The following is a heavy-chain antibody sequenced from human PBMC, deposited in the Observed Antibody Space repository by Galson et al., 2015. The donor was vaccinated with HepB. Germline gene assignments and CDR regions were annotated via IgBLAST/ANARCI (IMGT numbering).Heavy chain of an antibody. V-gene: IGHV1-2*02. CDR2: INPNSGGT. Sequence: SVKVSCKASGYTFTGYYMHWVRQAPGQGLQWMGWINPNSGGTNYAQKFQGRVTMTRDTSTSTVYMELSSLRSEDTAVYYCARGPTSRITIFGVDPDYWGQGTLVTVSS. CDR1: GYTFTGYY. CDR3: ARGPTSRITIFGVDPDY. D-gene: IGHD3-3*01. J-gene: IGHJ4*02.